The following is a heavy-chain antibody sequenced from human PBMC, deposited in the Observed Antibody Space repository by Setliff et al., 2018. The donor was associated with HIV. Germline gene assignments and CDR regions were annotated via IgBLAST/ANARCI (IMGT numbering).Heavy chain of an antibody. J-gene: IGHJ4*02. CDR1: DGSITTDNYF. D-gene: IGHD3-10*01. Sequence: SETLSLTCTVSDGSITTDNYFWGWIRQPPGKGLEWIGSIYYSGSTYYNPSLKSQVVISVYTPKNQFSLTLNSVTAADTAVYYCATDRGGRYLDYWGQGAPVTVSS. V-gene: IGHV4-39*07. CDR3: ATDRGGRYLDY. CDR2: IYYSGST.